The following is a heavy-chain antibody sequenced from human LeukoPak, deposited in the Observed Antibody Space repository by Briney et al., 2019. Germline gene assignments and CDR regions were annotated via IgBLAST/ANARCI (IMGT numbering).Heavy chain of an antibody. Sequence: GGSLRLSCAASGFTVSSNYMSWVRQAPGKGLEWVSFIYSGGSTYYADSVKGRFTISRDNSKNTLYLQMNSLRAEDTAVYYCAREAPRSITIFGVVINDAFDIWGQGTMVTVSS. J-gene: IGHJ3*02. CDR3: AREAPRSITIFGVVINDAFDI. V-gene: IGHV3-66*01. CDR2: IYSGGST. CDR1: GFTVSSNY. D-gene: IGHD3-3*01.